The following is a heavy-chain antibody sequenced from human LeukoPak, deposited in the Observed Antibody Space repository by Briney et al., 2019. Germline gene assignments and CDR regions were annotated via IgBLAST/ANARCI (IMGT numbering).Heavy chain of an antibody. V-gene: IGHV4-59*01. CDR1: GGSISSYY. Sequence: SETLSLTCTVSGGSISSYYWSWIRQPPGKGLEWIGYIYYSGSTDYNPSLKSRVTISLDTSKNQFSLRLSSVTAADTAAYYCARDAEMATPYYFAKDVWGQGTTVTVSS. CDR2: IYYSGST. J-gene: IGHJ6*02. D-gene: IGHD5-24*01. CDR3: ARDAEMATPYYFAKDV.